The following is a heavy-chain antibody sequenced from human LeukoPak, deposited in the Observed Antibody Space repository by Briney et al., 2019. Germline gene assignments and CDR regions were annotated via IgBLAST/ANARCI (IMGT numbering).Heavy chain of an antibody. CDR1: GYTFTSYG. D-gene: IGHD1-26*01. V-gene: IGHV1-18*01. CDR3: ARDFFGGSYYFDY. CDR2: ISVYSGNT. Sequence: ASVKVSCKASGYTFTSYGISWVRQAPGQGLVWMGWISVYSGNTNYAQKLQGRVTMTTETSTSTAYMELRSLRSDDTAVYYCARDFFGGSYYFDYWGQGSLVTVSS. J-gene: IGHJ4*02.